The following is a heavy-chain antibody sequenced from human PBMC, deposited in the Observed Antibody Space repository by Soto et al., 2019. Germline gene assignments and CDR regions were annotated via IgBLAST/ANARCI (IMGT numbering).Heavy chain of an antibody. V-gene: IGHV3-11*01. CDR2: ISSSGSTI. CDR3: GRANRRPRYYGMDV. J-gene: IGHJ6*02. Sequence: QVQLVESGGGLVKPGGSLRLSCAASGFTFSAYYMSWIRQAPGKGLEWVSYISSSGSTIYYADSVKGRCTIFRDNAKKERNLKMDSVRAEGTAVYYCGRANRRPRYYGMDVWGQGTTVTVSS. CDR1: GFTFSAYY.